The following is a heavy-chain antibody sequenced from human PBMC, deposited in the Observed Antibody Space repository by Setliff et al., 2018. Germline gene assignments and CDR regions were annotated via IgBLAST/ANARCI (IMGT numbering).Heavy chain of an antibody. V-gene: IGHV1-18*01. CDR1: GYTFTNYG. J-gene: IGHJ4*02. D-gene: IGHD2-2*01. Sequence: ASVKVSCKASGYTFTNYGINWVRQAPGQGLEWMGWINPNSGDTKYSQNFQGRVTMTRDTSTSTAYMEVKSLTSDDTAVYYCARLVRSCTRTSCQRTPGTEYWGQGTLVTVSS. CDR3: ARLVRSCTRTSCQRTPGTEY. CDR2: INPNSGDT.